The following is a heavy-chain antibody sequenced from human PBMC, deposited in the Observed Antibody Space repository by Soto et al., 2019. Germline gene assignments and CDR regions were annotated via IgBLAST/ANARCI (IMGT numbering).Heavy chain of an antibody. V-gene: IGHV4-34*01. CDR1: GGSFSGYY. CDR3: ARGQRGGDYDY. J-gene: IGHJ4*02. D-gene: IGHD4-17*01. Sequence: PSETLSLTCAVYGGSFSGYYWSWLRQPPGKGLEWIGEINHSGSTNYNPSLKSRVTISVDTSKNQFSLKLSSVTAADTAVYYCARGQRGGDYDYWGQVTLVTVSS. CDR2: INHSGST.